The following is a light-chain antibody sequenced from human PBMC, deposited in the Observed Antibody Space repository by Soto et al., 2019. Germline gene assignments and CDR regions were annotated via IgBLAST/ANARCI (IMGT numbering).Light chain of an antibody. Sequence: EIVMTQSPATLSVSPGERATLSCRASQSVSSNLAWYQQKPGQAPRLLIYGASARATGIPARFSGSGSGTEFTLTISPLQSEDFAVYYCQQYNKWPPYTFGQGTKLEIK. J-gene: IGKJ2*01. CDR3: QQYNKWPPYT. CDR1: QSVSSN. V-gene: IGKV3-15*01. CDR2: GAS.